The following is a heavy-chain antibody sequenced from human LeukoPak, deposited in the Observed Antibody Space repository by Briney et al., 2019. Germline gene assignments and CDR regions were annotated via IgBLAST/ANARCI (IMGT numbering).Heavy chain of an antibody. CDR3: AKSKANYYGSGSYLS. J-gene: IGHJ4*02. CDR2: ISSSSSTI. CDR1: GFTFSSYS. V-gene: IGHV3-48*01. D-gene: IGHD3-10*01. Sequence: PGGSLRLSCAASGFTFSSYSMNWVRQAPGKGLEWVSYISSSSSTIYYADSVKGRFTISRDNAKNTLYLQMNSLRAEDTAVYYCAKSKANYYGSGSYLSWGQGTLVTVSS.